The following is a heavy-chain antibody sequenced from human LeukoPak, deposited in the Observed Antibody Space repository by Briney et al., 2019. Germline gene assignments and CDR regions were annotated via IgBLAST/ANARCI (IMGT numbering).Heavy chain of an antibody. CDR1: GGTFSSYA. J-gene: IGHJ4*02. Sequence: ASVKVSCKASGGTFSSYAISWVRQAPGQGLEWMGGIIPIFGTANYAQKFQGRAKITTDESTRTVYMELSSLRSEDTAVYYCASMGIYDSSGYSDYWGQGTLVSVSS. D-gene: IGHD3-22*01. V-gene: IGHV1-69*05. CDR3: ASMGIYDSSGYSDY. CDR2: IIPIFGTA.